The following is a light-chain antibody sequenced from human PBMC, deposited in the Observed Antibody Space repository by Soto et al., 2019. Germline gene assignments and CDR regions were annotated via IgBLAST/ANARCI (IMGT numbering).Light chain of an antibody. V-gene: IGLV2-14*01. CDR2: EVN. Sequence: QSVLTQPASVSGSPGQSITISCTGSSSDVCGYNYVSWYQHHPGKAPKLMIYEVNNRPSGVSNRFSGSKSGNTASLTISGLQAEDEADYYCSSYASSSSVVFGGSVVFGGGTKLTVL. CDR1: SSDVCGYNY. J-gene: IGLJ2*01. CDR3: SSYASSSSVVFGGSVV.